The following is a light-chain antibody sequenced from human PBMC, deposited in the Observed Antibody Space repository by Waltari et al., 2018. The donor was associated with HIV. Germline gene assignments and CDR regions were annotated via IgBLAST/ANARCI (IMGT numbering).Light chain of an antibody. J-gene: IGLJ3*02. Sequence: QSVLTQPPSASGTPGQRVTISCSGSSPHPGTTYVYWYQQLPGMAPTLLIHKDDQRPSGVPDRFSGSQSGTSASLTIIGLRSEDEGDYYCAAWDGSLRAWVFGAGTKLTVL. CDR3: AAWDGSLRAWV. CDR1: SPHPGTTY. V-gene: IGLV1-47*01. CDR2: KDD.